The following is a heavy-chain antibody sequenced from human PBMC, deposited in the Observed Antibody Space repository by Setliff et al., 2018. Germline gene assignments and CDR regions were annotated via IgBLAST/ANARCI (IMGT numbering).Heavy chain of an antibody. Sequence: ASVKVSCKASGYTFAGYYMHWVRQAPGQGLEWMGWINPNSGGANYAQKLQGRVTMTTDSSTNTAYLELRGLTSDDTAVYYCSRLVRYCSRTTCQTASGAELWGQGTLVTVSS. CDR1: GYTFAGYY. CDR2: INPNSGGA. V-gene: IGHV1-2*02. J-gene: IGHJ1*01. CDR3: SRLVRYCSRTTCQTASGAEL. D-gene: IGHD2-2*01.